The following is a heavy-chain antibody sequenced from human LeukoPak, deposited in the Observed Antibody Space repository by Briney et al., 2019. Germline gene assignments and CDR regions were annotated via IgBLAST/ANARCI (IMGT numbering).Heavy chain of an antibody. CDR1: GGSISSYY. CDR2: IYYSGST. CDR3: ARNYYDSSGALEPFDY. Sequence: SETLSLTCTVSGGSISSYYWSWIRQPPGKGLEWIGSIYYSGSTYYNPSLKSRVTISVDTSKNQFSLKLSSVTAADTAVYYCARNYYDSSGALEPFDYWGQGTLVTVSS. D-gene: IGHD3-22*01. J-gene: IGHJ4*02. V-gene: IGHV4-59*12.